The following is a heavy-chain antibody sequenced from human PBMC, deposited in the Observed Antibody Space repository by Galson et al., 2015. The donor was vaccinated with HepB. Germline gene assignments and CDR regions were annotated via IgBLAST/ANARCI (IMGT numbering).Heavy chain of an antibody. CDR1: GFTFSDYY. Sequence: SLRLSCAASGFTFSDYYMSWIRQAPGKGLEWVSYISSSSSYTNYADSVKGRFTISRDNAKNSLYLQMNSLRAEDTAVYYCARDVGDYSGYDGFDYWGQGTLVTVSS. J-gene: IGHJ4*02. V-gene: IGHV3-11*06. CDR2: ISSSSSYT. D-gene: IGHD5-12*01. CDR3: ARDVGDYSGYDGFDY.